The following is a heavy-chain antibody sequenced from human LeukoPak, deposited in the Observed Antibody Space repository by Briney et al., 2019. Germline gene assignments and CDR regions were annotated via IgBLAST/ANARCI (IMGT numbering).Heavy chain of an antibody. Sequence: SETLSLTCTVSGGSVSSYFWSWIRQPPGKGLEWIGYIYNNGNNNYNPSLKSRISISVDTSKNQISQKLSSVTAADTAVYYCARHGLRYFAYTWFDPWGQGTLVTVAS. V-gene: IGHV4-59*08. CDR3: ARHGLRYFAYTWFDP. J-gene: IGHJ5*02. CDR2: IYNNGNN. CDR1: GGSVSSYF. D-gene: IGHD3-9*01.